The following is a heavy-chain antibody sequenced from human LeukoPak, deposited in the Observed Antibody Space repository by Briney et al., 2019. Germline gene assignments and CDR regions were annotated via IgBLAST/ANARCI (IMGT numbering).Heavy chain of an antibody. Sequence: SETLSLTCVVDGGSFSGYYWSWIRQSPGKGLEWIGEINHHGYTNYNPSLRSRVIMSVDTSKNHISLKLTSVTAADTAMYYCAAKGGDGHNSAFGFWGQGALVSVSS. J-gene: IGHJ4*02. CDR2: INHHGYT. V-gene: IGHV4-34*01. CDR3: AAKGGDGHNSAFGF. CDR1: GGSFSGYY. D-gene: IGHD5-24*01.